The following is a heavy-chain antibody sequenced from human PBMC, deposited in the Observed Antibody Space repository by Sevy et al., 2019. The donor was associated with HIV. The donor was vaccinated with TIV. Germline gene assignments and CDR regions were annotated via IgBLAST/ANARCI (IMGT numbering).Heavy chain of an antibody. Sequence: GGSLRLSCAASGFTFSNAWMSWVRQAPGKGLEWVGRIKSKTDGGTTDYAAPVKGRFTISRDDSKNTLYLQMNSLKTEDTAVYYCTTAGHYGGRGYYYDWYFDLWGRGTLVTVSS. CDR1: GFTFSNAW. D-gene: IGHD3-22*01. J-gene: IGHJ2*01. V-gene: IGHV3-15*01. CDR3: TTAGHYGGRGYYYDWYFDL. CDR2: IKSKTDGGTT.